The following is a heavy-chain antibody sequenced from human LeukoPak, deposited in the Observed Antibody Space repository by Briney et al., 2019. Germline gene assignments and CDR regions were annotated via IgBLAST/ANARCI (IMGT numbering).Heavy chain of an antibody. CDR1: GFTFSDYY. J-gene: IGHJ6*02. D-gene: IGHD3-9*01. V-gene: IGHV3-11*01. Sequence: PGGSLRLSCAASGFTFSDYYMSWIRQAPGKGLEWVSYISSSGSTIYYADSVKGRFTISRDNAKNSLYLQMNSLRAEDTAVYYCARGLDFDWLREPQTNYGMDVWGQGTTVTVSS. CDR2: ISSSGSTI. CDR3: ARGLDFDWLREPQTNYGMDV.